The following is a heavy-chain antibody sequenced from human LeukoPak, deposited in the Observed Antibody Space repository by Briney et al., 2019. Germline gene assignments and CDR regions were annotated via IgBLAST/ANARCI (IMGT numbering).Heavy chain of an antibody. CDR2: IYYSGST. CDR1: GGSISSSSYY. D-gene: IGHD3-10*01. V-gene: IGHV4-39*07. CDR3: ARDFHRYYYGSGNGDY. Sequence: SETLSLTCTVSGGSISSSSYYWGWIRQPPGKGLEWIGSIYYSGSTYYNPSLKSRVTISVDTSKNQFSLKLSSVTAADTAVYYCARDFHRYYYGSGNGDYWGQGTLVTVSS. J-gene: IGHJ4*02.